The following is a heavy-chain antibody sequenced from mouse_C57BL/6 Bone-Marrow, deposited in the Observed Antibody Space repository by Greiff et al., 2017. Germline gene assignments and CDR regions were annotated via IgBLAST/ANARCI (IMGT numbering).Heavy chain of an antibody. J-gene: IGHJ4*01. CDR3: ARSGRDYYGSSYENAMDY. Sequence: QVQLKQPGAELVMPGASVKLSCKASGYTFTSYWMHWVKQRPGQGLEWIGEIDPSDSYTNYNQKFKGKSTLTVDKSSSTAYMQLSSLTSEDSAVYYCARSGRDYYGSSYENAMDYWGQGTSVTVSS. CDR1: GYTFTSYW. CDR2: IDPSDSYT. V-gene: IGHV1-69*01. D-gene: IGHD1-1*01.